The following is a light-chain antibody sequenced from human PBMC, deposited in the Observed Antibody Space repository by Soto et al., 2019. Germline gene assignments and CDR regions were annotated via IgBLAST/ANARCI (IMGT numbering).Light chain of an antibody. Sequence: DLQMTQSPSSVSASVGDRVTITCRASQDIGKWLAWYQQKPGKAPKLLIYAASSLQSGVPSRFSGSGSATEFTLTIISLQPEDFATYFCQQATSFPFTFGPGTKV. CDR2: AAS. J-gene: IGKJ3*01. CDR3: QQATSFPFT. V-gene: IGKV1-12*01. CDR1: QDIGKW.